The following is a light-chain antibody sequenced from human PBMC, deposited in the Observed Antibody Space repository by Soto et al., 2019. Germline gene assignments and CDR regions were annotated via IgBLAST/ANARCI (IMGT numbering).Light chain of an antibody. CDR2: ENN. V-gene: IGLV1-51*02. CDR3: GTWDSSLSAWV. Sequence: QSVLTQPPSVSAAPGQKVTISCSGSSSNIGNNYVSWYQQLPGTAPKLLIYENNKRPSGIPDRFSGSKSGTSATLGITGLQTGDEADYYCGTWDSSLSAWVSGGGTQLTVL. J-gene: IGLJ7*01. CDR1: SSNIGNNY.